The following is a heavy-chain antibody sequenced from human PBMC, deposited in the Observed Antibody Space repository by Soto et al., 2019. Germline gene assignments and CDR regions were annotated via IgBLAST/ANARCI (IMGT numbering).Heavy chain of an antibody. Sequence: SETLSLTCTVSGGSISSGGYYWSWIRQHPGKGLEWIGYIYYSGSTYYNPSLKSRVTISVDTSKNQFSLKLSSVTAADTAVYYCASWAGGYSGYVDYWGQGTLVTV. CDR2: IYYSGST. CDR3: ASWAGGYSGYVDY. J-gene: IGHJ4*02. CDR1: GGSISSGGYY. V-gene: IGHV4-31*03. D-gene: IGHD5-12*01.